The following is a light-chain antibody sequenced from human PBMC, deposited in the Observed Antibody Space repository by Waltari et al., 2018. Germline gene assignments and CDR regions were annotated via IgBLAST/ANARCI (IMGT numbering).Light chain of an antibody. J-gene: IGLJ2*01. CDR2: SNN. CDR3: AAWDDSLNGRV. Sequence: QSVLTQPPSASGTPGQRVTISCSGSSSNIGSNTVNWYQQLPGTAPKLLIYSNNPRTSGVPARFSGSKSGTSASLAISGLQSEDEADYYCAAWDDSLNGRVFGGGTKLTVL. V-gene: IGLV1-44*01. CDR1: SSNIGSNT.